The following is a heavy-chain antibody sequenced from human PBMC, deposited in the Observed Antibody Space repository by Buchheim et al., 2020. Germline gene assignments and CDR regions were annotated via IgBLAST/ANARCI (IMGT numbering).Heavy chain of an antibody. CDR1: RISFKNYA. CDR2: ISDSGSTV. J-gene: IGHJ4*02. Sequence: EVPLLESGGGLIQAGGSLRLSCVASRISFKNYAMSWVRQGPGKGLERVASISDSGSTVNYAGSVKGRFTVPRDNSRNTLYLQMNDLRTEDTAVYYCAKIPLYSSSWPPVYWGQGT. D-gene: IGHD6-13*01. V-gene: IGHV3-23*01. CDR3: AKIPLYSSSWPPVY.